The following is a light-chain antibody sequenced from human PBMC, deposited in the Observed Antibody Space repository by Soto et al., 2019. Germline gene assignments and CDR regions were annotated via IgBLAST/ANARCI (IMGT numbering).Light chain of an antibody. Sequence: QSALTQPASVSGSPGQSITISCTGTVSDVGGYDSVSWYQQHPGRAPKLIIYGVNNRPSGVSNRFSASKSADTASLTISGLQAEDEADYYCATWDDTLNGLFGGGTKLTVL. CDR1: VSDVGGYDS. CDR2: GVN. J-gene: IGLJ2*01. CDR3: ATWDDTLNGL. V-gene: IGLV2-14*03.